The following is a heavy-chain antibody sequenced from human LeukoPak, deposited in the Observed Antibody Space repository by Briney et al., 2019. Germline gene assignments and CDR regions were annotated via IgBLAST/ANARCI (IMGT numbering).Heavy chain of an antibody. CDR3: ARYLGGWSFDY. J-gene: IGHJ4*02. V-gene: IGHV3-48*01. CDR1: GFTFSNYD. D-gene: IGHD6-19*01. Sequence: GGSLRLSCAASGFTFSNYDMIWVRQAPGKGLEWVSYISRTGHTIYYADSVKGRFTISRDNAKNSLYPQMNSLRVEDTAVYSCARYLGGWSFDYWGQGTLVTVSS. CDR2: ISRTGHTI.